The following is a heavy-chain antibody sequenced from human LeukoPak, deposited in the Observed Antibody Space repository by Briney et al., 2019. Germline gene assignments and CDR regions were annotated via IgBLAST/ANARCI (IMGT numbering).Heavy chain of an antibody. V-gene: IGHV1-18*01. CDR1: GYTFTSYG. Sequence: ASVKVSCKASGYTFTSYGIIWVRQAPGQGLEWMGWISAYNGNTNYAQKLQGRVTMTTDTSTSTAYMELRSLRSDDTAVYYCARDGCGGDCYGLETYNWFDPWGQGTLVTVSS. D-gene: IGHD2-21*02. CDR3: ARDGCGGDCYGLETYNWFDP. J-gene: IGHJ5*02. CDR2: ISAYNGNT.